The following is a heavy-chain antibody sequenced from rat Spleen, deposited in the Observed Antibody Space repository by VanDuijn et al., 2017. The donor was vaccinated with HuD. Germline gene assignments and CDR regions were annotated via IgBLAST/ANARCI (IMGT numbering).Heavy chain of an antibody. CDR2: INSAGST. J-gene: IGHJ1*01. D-gene: IGHD1-12*02. CDR1: VHSISSSYR. CDR3: ARSLYYYDGTYSGYFDF. Sequence: EVQLQESGPGLVKPSQSLSLTCSVTVHSISSSYRWNWIRKFPGNRLEWMGYINSAGSTNYNPSLKSRISITRDTSQNQFFLQLNSVTTEDTATYYCARSLYYYDGTYSGYFDFWGPGTMVTVSS. V-gene: IGHV3-3*01.